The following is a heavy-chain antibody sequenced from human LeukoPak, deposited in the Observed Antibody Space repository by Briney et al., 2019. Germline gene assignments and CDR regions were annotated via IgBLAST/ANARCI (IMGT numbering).Heavy chain of an antibody. CDR3: AKDIGRVDTASTYMDV. CDR2: ISWNSFTI. CDR1: GFTFDDYA. J-gene: IGHJ6*03. Sequence: GGSLRLSCAASGFTFDDYAMHWVRQAPGKGLEWVSGISWNSFTIGYADSVKGRFTISRDNAKNSLYLQMNSLRVEDTALYYCAKDIGRVDTASTYMDVWGKGTTVTVSS. D-gene: IGHD5-18*01. V-gene: IGHV3-9*01.